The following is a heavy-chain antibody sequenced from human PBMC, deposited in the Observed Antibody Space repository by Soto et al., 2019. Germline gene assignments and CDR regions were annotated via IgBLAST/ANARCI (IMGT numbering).Heavy chain of an antibody. J-gene: IGHJ3*02. CDR3: ARGGSSDWQVALDI. CDR2: IKHSGSS. D-gene: IGHD6-19*01. V-gene: IGHV4-34*01. CDR1: AGSFSHYY. Sequence: PSETLSLTCAVYAGSFSHYYWNWIRQSPGKGLEWIGKIKHSGSSNDNPSLRSRVSISVDMSKNQFSLRLTSVTAADTAVYYCARGGSSDWQVALDIWGQGTMVTVSS.